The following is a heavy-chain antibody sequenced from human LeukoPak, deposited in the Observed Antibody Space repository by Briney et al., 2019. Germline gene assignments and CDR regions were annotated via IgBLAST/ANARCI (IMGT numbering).Heavy chain of an antibody. CDR3: ARGRVGATDY. Sequence: ASVKVSCKASGYTLIDYYIHWVRQAPGQGLEWMGRINPNSGGTNYAQKFQGRVTMTRDTSISTAYMEVSRLTSNDTAVYYCARGRVGATDYWGQGTLVTVSS. J-gene: IGHJ4*02. CDR1: GYTLIDYY. V-gene: IGHV1-2*06. CDR2: INPNSGGT. D-gene: IGHD1-26*01.